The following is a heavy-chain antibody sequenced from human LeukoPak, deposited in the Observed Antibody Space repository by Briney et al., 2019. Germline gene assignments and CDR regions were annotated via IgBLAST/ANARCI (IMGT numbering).Heavy chain of an antibody. CDR3: AREVSDYDILTGWIDY. CDR2: IYTSGTT. Sequence: SQTLSLTCTVSGGSISSGSYYWSWIRQPAGKGLEWIGRIYTSGTTNYNPSLKSRVTISVGTSKSQFSLKLSSVTAADTAVYYCAREVSDYDILTGWIDYWGQGTLVSVSS. CDR1: GGSISSGSYY. J-gene: IGHJ4*02. D-gene: IGHD3-9*01. V-gene: IGHV4-61*02.